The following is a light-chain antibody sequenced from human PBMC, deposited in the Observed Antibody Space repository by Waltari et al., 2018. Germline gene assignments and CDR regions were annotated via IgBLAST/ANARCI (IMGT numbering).Light chain of an antibody. CDR1: SNDIGNYNL. CDR2: EVY. V-gene: IGLV2-23*02. CDR3: CSYAGRSTWV. J-gene: IGLJ3*02. Sequence: QSALTQPASVSGSPGQSITISCTGTSNDIGNYNLVSWYQQHPGKAPKLIIYEVYNRPSGVSNRLSGAKSGKTASLTIFGLQAEDEADYYCCSYAGRSTWVFGGGTKVTVL.